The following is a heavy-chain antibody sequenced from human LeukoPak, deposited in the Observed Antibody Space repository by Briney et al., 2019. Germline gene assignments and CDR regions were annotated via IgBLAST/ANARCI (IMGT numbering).Heavy chain of an antibody. D-gene: IGHD3-3*01. V-gene: IGHV3-30*04. CDR1: GFTFSSYA. CDR2: ISYDGSNK. Sequence: GGSLRLSCAASGFTFSSYAMHWVRQAPGKGLEWVAVISYDGSNKYYADSVKGRFTISRDNSKNTLYLQMNSLRAEDTAVYYCARGSITIFGVAPDYWGQGTLVTVSS. CDR3: ARGSITIFGVAPDY. J-gene: IGHJ4*02.